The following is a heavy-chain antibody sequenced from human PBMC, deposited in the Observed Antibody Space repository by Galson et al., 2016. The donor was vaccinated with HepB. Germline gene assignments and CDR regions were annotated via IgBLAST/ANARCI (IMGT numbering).Heavy chain of an antibody. CDR1: GGSLRSDGYL. Sequence: TLSLTCTVSGGSLRSDGYLWSWIRQHPGKGLEWIGPIFYTRSAYYNPSLQSRVTIASDTSNNQPSLKVNSVTAAATAVYYCVRVVVTTPLKKQFDLWGRGTLVTVSS. CDR2: IFYTRSA. CDR3: VRVVVTTPLKKQFDL. J-gene: IGHJ2*01. D-gene: IGHD2-21*02. V-gene: IGHV4-31*03.